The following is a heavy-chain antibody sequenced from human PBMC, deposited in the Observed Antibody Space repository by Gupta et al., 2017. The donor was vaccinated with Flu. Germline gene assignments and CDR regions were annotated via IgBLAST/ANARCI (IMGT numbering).Heavy chain of an antibody. CDR1: GFTFSSYA. Sequence: EVQLLESGGGLVQPGGSLRLSCAASGFTFSSYAMSWVRQAPGKGLEWVSAISGSGGSTYYADSVKGRFTISRDNSKNTLYLQMNSLRAEDTAVYYCAKERRGAIAVAGTDGMDVWGQGTTVTVSS. V-gene: IGHV3-23*01. CDR2: ISGSGGST. D-gene: IGHD6-19*01. CDR3: AKERRGAIAVAGTDGMDV. J-gene: IGHJ6*02.